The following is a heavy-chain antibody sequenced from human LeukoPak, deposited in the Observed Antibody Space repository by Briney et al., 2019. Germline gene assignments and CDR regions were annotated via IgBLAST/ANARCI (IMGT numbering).Heavy chain of an antibody. J-gene: IGHJ4*02. CDR3: AKVYDILTGYYLSEY. D-gene: IGHD3-9*01. CDR1: GFTFSSYA. Sequence: GASLRLSCAASGFTFSSYAMSWVRQAPGKGLEWVSAISGSGGSTYYADSVKGRFTISRDNSKNTQYLQMNSLRAEDTAVYYCAKVYDILTGYYLSEYWGQGTLVTVSS. V-gene: IGHV3-23*01. CDR2: ISGSGGST.